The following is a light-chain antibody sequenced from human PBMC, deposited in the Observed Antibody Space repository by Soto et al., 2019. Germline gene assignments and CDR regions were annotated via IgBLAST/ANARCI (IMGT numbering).Light chain of an antibody. Sequence: IVITQSPSTVSVSPGERATLSCRASQSVSSNLAWYQQKPGQAPRLLIYGASNRATGIPDRFSGSGSGTDFTLTISRLEPEDFAVYFCQQSGSSPLTFGGGTKVDI. CDR1: QSVSSN. V-gene: IGKV3-20*01. CDR2: GAS. CDR3: QQSGSSPLT. J-gene: IGKJ4*01.